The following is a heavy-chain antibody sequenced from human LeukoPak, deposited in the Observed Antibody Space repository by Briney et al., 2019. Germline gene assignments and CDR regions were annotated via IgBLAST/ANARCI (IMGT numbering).Heavy chain of an antibody. CDR1: GFSFGDYA. Sequence: GGSLRLSCTASGFSFGDYAMSWFRQAPGKGLEWVSYISSSGSDKYYPDSVKGRFTISRDNAKNSLYLQMNSLRAEDTAVYYCARRTSGAFAIWGQGTKVTVSS. CDR3: ARRTSGAFAI. CDR2: ISSSGSDK. V-gene: IGHV3-48*03. J-gene: IGHJ3*02.